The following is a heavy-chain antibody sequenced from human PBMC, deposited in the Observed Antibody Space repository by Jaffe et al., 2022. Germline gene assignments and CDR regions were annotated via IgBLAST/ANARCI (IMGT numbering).Heavy chain of an antibody. V-gene: IGHV1-69*05. J-gene: IGHJ6*03. Sequence: QVQLVQSGAEVKKPGSSVKVSCKASGGTFSSYAISWVRQAPGQGLEWMGGIIPIFGTANYAQKFQGRVTITTDESTSTAYMELSSLRSEDTAVYYCARAYYYGSGSYYKDLYYYYYMDVWGKGTTVTVSS. D-gene: IGHD3-10*01. CDR1: GGTFSSYA. CDR3: ARAYYYGSGSYYKDLYYYYYMDV. CDR2: IIPIFGTA.